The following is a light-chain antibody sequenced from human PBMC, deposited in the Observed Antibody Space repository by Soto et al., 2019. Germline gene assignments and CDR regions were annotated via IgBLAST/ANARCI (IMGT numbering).Light chain of an antibody. Sequence: EIVMTQSPATLSVSPGERATLSCRASQSLSSNLAWYQQKPGQAPRLLIYDASTRATGIPARFSGSGSGTEFTLTISSLQSEDFAVYYCHQYNNWPPWTFGQGTKVEIK. J-gene: IGKJ1*01. CDR1: QSLSSN. CDR3: HQYNNWPPWT. CDR2: DAS. V-gene: IGKV3-15*01.